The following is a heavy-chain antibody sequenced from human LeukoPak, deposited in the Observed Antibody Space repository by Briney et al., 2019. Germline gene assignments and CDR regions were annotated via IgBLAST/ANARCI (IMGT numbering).Heavy chain of an antibody. CDR3: AREGGPYRPLDY. V-gene: IGHV4-4*02. J-gene: IGHJ4*02. Sequence: PSETLSLTCGVSGGSITSTNYWTCVRPPPGKGLEWIGEVNLKGSTNYNPSLMGRVAISVDMSENHISLQLTSVTAADTAVYCAREGGPYRPLDYSGQGTLVTVSS. CDR1: GGSITSTNY. CDR2: VNLKGST.